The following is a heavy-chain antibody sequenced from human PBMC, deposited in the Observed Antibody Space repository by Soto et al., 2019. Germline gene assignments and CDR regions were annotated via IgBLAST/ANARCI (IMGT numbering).Heavy chain of an antibody. CDR2: INGSSSTM. Sequence: EVQLVESGGGLVQRGGSLRLSCAASGFTFGIYSMNWVRQAPGKGLEWISYINGSSSTMYYADSVKGRFIISRDNADNFLYLQTNSLRDADTDVYYCARGDRFRCSGDRCFSDGLFLSWGQGTLVTVSS. D-gene: IGHD2-15*01. CDR1: GFTFGIYS. V-gene: IGHV3-48*02. J-gene: IGHJ5*02. CDR3: ARGDRFRCSGDRCFSDGLFLS.